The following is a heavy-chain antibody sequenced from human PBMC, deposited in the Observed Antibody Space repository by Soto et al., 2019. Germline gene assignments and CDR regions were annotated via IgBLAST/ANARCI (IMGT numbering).Heavy chain of an antibody. J-gene: IGHJ4*02. CDR3: VRGFKTWGSGSYSPDY. Sequence: ASVKVSCKASGYTFTSYDINWVRQATGQGLEWMGWMNPNSGNTGYAQKFQGRVTMTRNTSISTAYMELSSLRSEDTAVYYCVRGFKTWGSGSYSPDYWGQGTLVTVSS. CDR1: GYTFTSYD. CDR2: MNPNSGNT. V-gene: IGHV1-8*01. D-gene: IGHD3-10*01.